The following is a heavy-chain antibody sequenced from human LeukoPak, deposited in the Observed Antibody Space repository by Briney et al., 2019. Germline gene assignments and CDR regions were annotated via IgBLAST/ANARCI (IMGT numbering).Heavy chain of an antibody. V-gene: IGHV4-59*01. CDR2: VYYRGAT. CDR3: AGVFSGRRPFEL. J-gene: IGHJ4*02. CDR1: GDSITSSY. Sequence: PSETLSLTCTVSGDSITSSYGSSTRQPPGKGREGIGYVYYRGATNYNPSLKTRVTTSIETSKKQFSLKLSSVTAADTAVYFCAGVFSGRRPFELWGKGTLVTVSS. D-gene: IGHD3-10*01.